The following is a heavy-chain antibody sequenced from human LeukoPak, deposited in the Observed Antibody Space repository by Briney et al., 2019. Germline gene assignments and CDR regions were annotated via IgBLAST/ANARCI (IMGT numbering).Heavy chain of an antibody. Sequence: GASVKVSCKASGYTFTSYGISWVRQAPGQGLEWMGWISAYNGSTNYAQKLQGRVTMTTDTSTSTAYMELRSLRSDDTAVYYCARRGYSGYDYGVDGYWGQGTLVTVSS. CDR3: ARRGYSGYDYGVDGY. CDR1: GYTFTSYG. D-gene: IGHD5-12*01. J-gene: IGHJ4*02. V-gene: IGHV1-18*01. CDR2: ISAYNGST.